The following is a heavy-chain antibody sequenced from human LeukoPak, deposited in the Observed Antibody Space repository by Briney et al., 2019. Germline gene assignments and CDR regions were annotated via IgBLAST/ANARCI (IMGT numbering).Heavy chain of an antibody. J-gene: IGHJ3*02. CDR3: ARVGAGWFGESHDAFDI. Sequence: GGSLRLSRAASGFTFSSYSMNWVRQAPGKGLEWVSSISSSSSYIYYADSVKGRFTISRDNAKNSLYLQMNSLRAEDTAVYYCARVGAGWFGESHDAFDIWGQGTMVTVSS. CDR2: ISSSSSYI. CDR1: GFTFSSYS. D-gene: IGHD3-10*01. V-gene: IGHV3-21*01.